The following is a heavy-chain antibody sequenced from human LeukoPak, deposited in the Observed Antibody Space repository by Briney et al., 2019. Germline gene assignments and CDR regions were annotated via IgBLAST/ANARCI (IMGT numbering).Heavy chain of an antibody. CDR1: GGSISSGSYF. CDR3: ARDYIVVLPAAANCFDP. D-gene: IGHD2-2*01. Sequence: PSETLSLTCTVSGGSISSGSYFWTWIRQPAGKGLEWIGRIYASGSTSYNPSFKSRVTISVDTSKNQFSLKLSSVTAADTAVYYCARDYIVVLPAAANCFDPWGQGTLVTVSS. CDR2: IYASGST. V-gene: IGHV4-61*02. J-gene: IGHJ5*02.